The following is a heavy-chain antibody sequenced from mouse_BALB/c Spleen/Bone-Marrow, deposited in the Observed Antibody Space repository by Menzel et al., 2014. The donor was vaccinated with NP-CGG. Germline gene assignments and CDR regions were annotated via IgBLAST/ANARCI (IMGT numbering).Heavy chain of an antibody. Sequence: EVQLQQSGPGLVKPSQSLSLTCTVTGSSITSDYAWNWIRQFPGNKLEWMGYISYSGSTSYNPSLKSRISITRDTSKNQFFPQLNSVTTEDTATYYCASITTVVGTWDAMDYWGQGTSVTVSS. D-gene: IGHD1-1*01. CDR1: GSSITSDYA. CDR2: ISYSGST. J-gene: IGHJ4*01. CDR3: ASITTVVGTWDAMDY. V-gene: IGHV3-2*02.